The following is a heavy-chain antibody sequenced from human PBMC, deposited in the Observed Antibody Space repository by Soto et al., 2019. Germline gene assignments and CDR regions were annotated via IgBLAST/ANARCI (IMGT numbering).Heavy chain of an antibody. V-gene: IGHV4-31*03. D-gene: IGHD2-8*01. CDR1: GGSISSGGYY. CDR3: ARGGGYCTNGVSYNEPLIDY. Sequence: SETLSLTCTVSGGSISSGGYYWSWIRQHPGKGLEWIGYIYYSGSTYYNPSLKSRVTISVDTSKNQFSLKLSSVTAADTAVYYCARGGGYCTNGVSYNEPLIDYWGQGTLVTVSS. CDR2: IYYSGST. J-gene: IGHJ4*02.